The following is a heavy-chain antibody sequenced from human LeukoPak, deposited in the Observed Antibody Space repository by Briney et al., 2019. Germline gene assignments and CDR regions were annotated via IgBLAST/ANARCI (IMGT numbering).Heavy chain of an antibody. CDR3: AGLRTTVTTGVDY. V-gene: IGHV3-48*03. J-gene: IGHJ4*02. D-gene: IGHD4-17*01. Sequence: GGSLRLSCAASGFTFSSYEMNWVRQAPGKGLEWVSYISSGGSTIYYADSVKGRLTISRDNAKNSLYLQMNSLRAEDTAVYYCAGLRTTVTTGVDYWGQGTLVTVSS. CDR1: GFTFSSYE. CDR2: ISSGGSTI.